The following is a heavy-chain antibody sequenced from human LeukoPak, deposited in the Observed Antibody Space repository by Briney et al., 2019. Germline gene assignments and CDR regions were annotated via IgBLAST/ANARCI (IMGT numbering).Heavy chain of an antibody. Sequence: GASVKVSCKASGYTFTGYYMHWVRQAPGQGLELMGRINPYSGGTNYAQKFQGRVTMTRETSIGKAYMERSRLTSDNTAVYYCASGSGSYSSYWGQGKLVTVSS. J-gene: IGHJ4*02. CDR2: INPYSGGT. CDR1: GYTFTGYY. V-gene: IGHV1-2*06. D-gene: IGHD1-26*01. CDR3: ASGSGSYSSY.